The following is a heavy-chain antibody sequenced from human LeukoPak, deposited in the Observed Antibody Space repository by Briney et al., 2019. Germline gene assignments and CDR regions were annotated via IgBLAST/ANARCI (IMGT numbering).Heavy chain of an antibody. CDR2: ISYSGST. D-gene: IGHD6-19*01. CDR3: ARRIAVAGIFDY. Sequence: PSETLSLTCAVYGGSFSGYYWSWIRQNPGKGLEWIGYISYSGSTFYNPSLKSRVTISEDTSKNQFSLQLSSVTAADTALYYCARRIAVAGIFDYWGQGTLVTVSS. V-gene: IGHV4-31*11. J-gene: IGHJ4*02. CDR1: GGSFSGYY.